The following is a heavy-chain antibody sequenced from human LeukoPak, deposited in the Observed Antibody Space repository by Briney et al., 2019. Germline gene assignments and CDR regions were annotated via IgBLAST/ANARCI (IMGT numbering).Heavy chain of an antibody. CDR3: VRDPSNSGNWFDL. V-gene: IGHV3-74*01. J-gene: IGHJ5*02. Sequence: GGSLRLSCAASGFNLRDYWMHWVRQAPGMGLVWVSRLGTDGTYTNYADSVKGRFTISRDNAKNTLYLQMDSLRAEDTAFYYCVRDPSNSGNWFDLWGQGTLVTVSS. CDR2: LGTDGTYT. CDR1: GFNLRDYW. D-gene: IGHD4-11*01.